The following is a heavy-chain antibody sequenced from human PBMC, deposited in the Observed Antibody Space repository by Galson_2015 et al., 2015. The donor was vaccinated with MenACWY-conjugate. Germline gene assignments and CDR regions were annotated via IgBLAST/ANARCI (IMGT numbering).Heavy chain of an antibody. Sequence: SLRFSCATSGLTFSNVWMSWVRQAPGKGLEWVARIKCRTDGGTTDYATPVKGRFTILRDDSAKTLYLQMNSLKIEDTAMYFCTRDRDVGGSRWWFDPWGQGTLVTVSP. CDR3: TRDRDVGGSRWWFDP. D-gene: IGHD2-15*01. CDR1: GLTFSNVW. J-gene: IGHJ5*02. V-gene: IGHV3-15*01. CDR2: IKCRTDGGTT.